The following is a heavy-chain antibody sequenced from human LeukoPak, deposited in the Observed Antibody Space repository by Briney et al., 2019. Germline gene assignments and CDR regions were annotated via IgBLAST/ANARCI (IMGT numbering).Heavy chain of an antibody. CDR2: VSEPEYT. D-gene: IGHD6-6*01. J-gene: IGHJ5*02. CDR3: ARTRTSPAIWFDP. Sequence: PSETLSLTCSVSGGSVTSYYWSWIRQPPGRGLEGLGYVSEPEYTHYSPSLKSLLTISMDTSKNQLSLKLTSVTAADTAVYYCARTRTSPAIWFDPWGQGTLVTVSS. V-gene: IGHV4-59*02. CDR1: GGSVTSYY.